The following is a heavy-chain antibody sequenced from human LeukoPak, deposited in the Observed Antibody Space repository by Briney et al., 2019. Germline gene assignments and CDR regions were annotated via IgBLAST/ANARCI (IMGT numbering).Heavy chain of an antibody. V-gene: IGHV4-59*01. Sequence: SETLSLTCTVSGGSISSYYWSWIRQPPGKGLEWIGYIYYSGSTNYNPSLKSRVTISVDTSKNQFSLKLSSVTAADTAVYYCARGPDVLGQAFDIWGQGTMVTVSS. D-gene: IGHD3-3*02. CDR2: IYYSGST. J-gene: IGHJ3*02. CDR3: ARGPDVLGQAFDI. CDR1: GGSISSYY.